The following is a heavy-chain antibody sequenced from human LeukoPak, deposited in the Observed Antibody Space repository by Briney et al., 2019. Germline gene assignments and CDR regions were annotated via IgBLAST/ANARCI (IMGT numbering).Heavy chain of an antibody. D-gene: IGHD1-7*01. CDR1: GGAINSRNNY. J-gene: IGHJ4*02. Sequence: SETLSLTCTVSGGAINSRNNYWGWIRQPPGKGLEWIAIISDTGTTYYSPSLKSRLTISVDTSKNQFSLTLSSVTAADTAVYYCARRNYPYYFDYWGQGTLVTVSS. V-gene: IGHV4-39*01. CDR2: ISDTGTT. CDR3: ARRNYPYYFDY.